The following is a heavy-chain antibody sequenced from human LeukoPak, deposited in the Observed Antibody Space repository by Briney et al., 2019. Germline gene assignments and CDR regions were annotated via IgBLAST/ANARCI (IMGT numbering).Heavy chain of an antibody. D-gene: IGHD1-20*01. CDR3: ARDTRNWINYYMDV. Sequence: SETLSLTCAVYGGSFSGYYWSWIRQPPGKGLEWIGEINHSGSTNYNPSLKSRVTISVDTSKNQFSLKLSSVTAADTAVYYCARDTRNWINYYMDVWDKGTTVTVSS. J-gene: IGHJ6*03. V-gene: IGHV4-34*01. CDR1: GGSFSGYY. CDR2: INHSGST.